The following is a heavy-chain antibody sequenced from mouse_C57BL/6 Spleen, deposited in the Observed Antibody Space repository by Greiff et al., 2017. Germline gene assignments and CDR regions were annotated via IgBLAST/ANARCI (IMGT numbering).Heavy chain of an antibody. Sequence: DVKLVESGGGLVKPGGSLKLSCAASGFTFSSYAMSWVRQTPGKRLEWVATISDGGSYTYYPDNVKGRFTISRDNAKNNLYLQMSHLTSEDTALYSSAMASYYGSGLYFDYWGQGTTLTVSS. D-gene: IGHD1-1*01. J-gene: IGHJ2*01. CDR1: GFTFSSYA. V-gene: IGHV5-4*03. CDR2: ISDGGSYT. CDR3: AMASYYGSGLYFDY.